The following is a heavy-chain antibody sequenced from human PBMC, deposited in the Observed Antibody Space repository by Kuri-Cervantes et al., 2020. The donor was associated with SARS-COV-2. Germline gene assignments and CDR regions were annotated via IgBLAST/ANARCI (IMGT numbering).Heavy chain of an antibody. J-gene: IGHJ6*02. D-gene: IGHD5-18*01. V-gene: IGHV6-1*01. Sequence: WVRQAPGQGLEWMGRTYYRSKWYNDYAVSVKSRITINPDTSKNQFSLQLNSVTPEDTAVYYCARGKYSYGDYYYGMDVWGQGTTVTVSS. CDR2: TYYRSKWYN. CDR3: ARGKYSYGDYYYGMDV.